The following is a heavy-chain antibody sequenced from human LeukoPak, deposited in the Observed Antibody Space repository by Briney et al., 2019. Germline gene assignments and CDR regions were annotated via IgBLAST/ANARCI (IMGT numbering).Heavy chain of an antibody. D-gene: IGHD6-19*01. J-gene: IGHJ4*02. CDR2: ISGSGGTT. CDR1: GFTFSSYA. V-gene: IGHV3-23*01. Sequence: PGGSLRLSCAASGFTFSSYAMSWVRQAPGKGLEWVSTISGSGGTTYYADSVKGRFTISRDNSKNTLYLQMNRLRAEDTAVYYCAKAGSGWYYFDYWGQGTLVTVSS. CDR3: AKAGSGWYYFDY.